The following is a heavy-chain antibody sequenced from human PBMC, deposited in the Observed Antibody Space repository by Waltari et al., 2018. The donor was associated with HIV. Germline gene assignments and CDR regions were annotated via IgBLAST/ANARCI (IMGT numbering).Heavy chain of an antibody. D-gene: IGHD6-13*01. CDR2: IKQDGSER. V-gene: IGHV3-7*01. Sequence: EVQLVESGGGLVRPGGSLRLSCAASGFTFSTYWMNWVRQAPGKGLEWVAKIKQDGSERHYVDSGKGRFTISRDNAKNSLYLQMNSLRAEDTAVYYCARSSWHDYWGQGTLVTVSS. J-gene: IGHJ4*02. CDR1: GFTFSTYW. CDR3: ARSSWHDY.